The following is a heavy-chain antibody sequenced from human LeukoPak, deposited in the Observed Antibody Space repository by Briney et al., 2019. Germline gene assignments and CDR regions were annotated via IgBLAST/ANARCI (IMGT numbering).Heavy chain of an antibody. CDR1: GGSISHYY. D-gene: IGHD3-3*01. CDR3: ARGRGSIFGVVKWGKIFDY. J-gene: IGHJ4*02. CDR2: IYYNGNT. Sequence: SETLSLTCTVSGGSISHYYWSWIRQPPGKGLEWIGYIYYNGNTNYSPSLKSRVSISVDTSKNQFSLKLSSVTAADTAVYYCARGRGSIFGVVKWGKIFDYWGQGTLVTVSS. V-gene: IGHV4-59*12.